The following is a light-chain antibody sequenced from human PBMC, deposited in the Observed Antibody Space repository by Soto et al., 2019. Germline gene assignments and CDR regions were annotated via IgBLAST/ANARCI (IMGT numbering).Light chain of an antibody. V-gene: IGKV3-20*01. CDR2: GAS. J-gene: IGKJ1*01. Sequence: EIVLTQXPGTLSLSPGERATLSCRASQSVSSNYLAWYQQKPGQAPRPLIYGASSRATGIPDRFSGSGAGTDFTLTISRLEPEDFAVYYCQQYGSSPWTFGQGTKVEIK. CDR3: QQYGSSPWT. CDR1: QSVSSNY.